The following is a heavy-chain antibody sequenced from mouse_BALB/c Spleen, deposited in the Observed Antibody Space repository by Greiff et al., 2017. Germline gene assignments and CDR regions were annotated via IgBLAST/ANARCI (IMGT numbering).Heavy chain of an antibody. CDR3: ARSVYYDYDGPAY. CDR1: GFTFSSFG. Sequence: EVQLVESGGGLVQPGGSRKLSCAASGFTFSSFGMHWVRQAPEKGLEWVAYISSASSTIYYADTVKGRFTISRDNPQNTLFLQMTSLRSEDTAMYYCARSVYYDYDGPAYWGQGTLVTVSA. V-gene: IGHV5-17*02. D-gene: IGHD2-4*01. CDR2: ISSASSTI. J-gene: IGHJ3*01.